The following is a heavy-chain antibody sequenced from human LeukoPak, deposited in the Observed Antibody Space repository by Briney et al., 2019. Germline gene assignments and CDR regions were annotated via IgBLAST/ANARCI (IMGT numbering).Heavy chain of an antibody. CDR2: ISGSGGST. CDR3: TKDIDAGYYYYMDL. J-gene: IGHJ6*03. CDR1: GVTFSSYA. Sequence: GGSLILSCSASGVTFSSYAISWVRQAPGEGLEWVSAISGSGGSTYYADSVKGRFTISRDNSKNTLYLQMNSLRAEDTAVYYCTKDIDAGYYYYMDLWGKGTTVTVSS. D-gene: IGHD3-9*01. V-gene: IGHV3-23*01.